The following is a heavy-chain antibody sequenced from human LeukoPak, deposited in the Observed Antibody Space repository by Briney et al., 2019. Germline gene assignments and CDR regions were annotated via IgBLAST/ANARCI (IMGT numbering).Heavy chain of an antibody. CDR3: ARGDPHADL. J-gene: IGHJ5*02. Sequence: GGSLRLSCAASGFDLSTYEMNWVRQAPGKGLEWIADITISGHTKNYADSVKGRFSISRDNARTSLYLQMHSLRVEDTGVYYCARGDPHADLWGQGTLVTVSS. D-gene: IGHD5-24*01. V-gene: IGHV3-48*03. CDR2: ITISGHTK. CDR1: GFDLSTYE.